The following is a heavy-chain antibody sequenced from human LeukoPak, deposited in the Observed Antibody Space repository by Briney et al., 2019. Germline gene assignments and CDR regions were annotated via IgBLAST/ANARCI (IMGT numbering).Heavy chain of an antibody. J-gene: IGHJ6*03. D-gene: IGHD2-2*01. Sequence: GASVTVSFKASGCTFTGYYMHWVRQAPGQGLEWVGWINPKSGGTNYAQKFQGRVTMTRDTSISTAYMELSRLRSDDTAVYYCAREVGDYYYYMDVWGKGTTVTVSS. CDR3: AREVGDYYYYMDV. V-gene: IGHV1-2*02. CDR2: INPKSGGT. CDR1: GCTFTGYY.